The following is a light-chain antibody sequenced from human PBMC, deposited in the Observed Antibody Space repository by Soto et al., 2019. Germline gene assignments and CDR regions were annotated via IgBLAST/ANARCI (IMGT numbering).Light chain of an antibody. CDR3: QQYGSSYT. J-gene: IGKJ2*01. CDR2: GAS. V-gene: IGKV3-20*01. Sequence: ENVLTQSPGTLSLSPGERATLSCRASQSVRTNDLAWYQQKPGQAHRLLVYGASNRVPGIPDRFSGSGSGTDCTLTISRLEPEDFVVYYCQQYGSSYTFGQGTKLEIK. CDR1: QSVRTND.